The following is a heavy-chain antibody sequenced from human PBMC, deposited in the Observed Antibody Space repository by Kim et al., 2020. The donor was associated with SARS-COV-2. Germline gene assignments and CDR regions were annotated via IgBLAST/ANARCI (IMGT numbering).Heavy chain of an antibody. CDR2: ISYDGSNK. D-gene: IGHD3-10*01. CDR3: AKDPHGSITMVRGVPDY. V-gene: IGHV3-30*18. J-gene: IGHJ4*02. CDR1: GFTFSSYG. Sequence: GGSLRLSCAASGFTFSSYGMHWVRQAPGKGLEWVAVISYDGSNKYYADSVKGRFTISRDNSKNTLYLQMNSLRAEDTAVYYCAKDPHGSITMVRGVPDYWGQGTLVTVSS.